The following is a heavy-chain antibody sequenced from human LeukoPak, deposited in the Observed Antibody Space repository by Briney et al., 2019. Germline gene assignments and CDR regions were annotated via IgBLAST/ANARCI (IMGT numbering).Heavy chain of an antibody. V-gene: IGHV3-74*01. D-gene: IGHD1-14*01. CDR2: VDFDGTIT. CDR3: ARDLTWNQVDF. CDR1: GFTFTNHW. Sequence: GGSLRLSCAASGFTFTNHWMHWIRQAPGKGPMWVSRVDFDGTITTYADSVEGRFTISRDNTKNMLYPQMNSLRVDDTAVYYCARDLTWNQVDFWGQGTLVTVSS. J-gene: IGHJ4*02.